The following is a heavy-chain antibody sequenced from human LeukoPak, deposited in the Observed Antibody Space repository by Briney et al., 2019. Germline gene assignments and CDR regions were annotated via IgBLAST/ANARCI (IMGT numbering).Heavy chain of an antibody. CDR2: IWYDGSNK. CDR1: GFTFSSYA. D-gene: IGHD6-13*01. V-gene: IGHV3-33*08. CDR3: AREYSSGWYGKYYFDY. Sequence: PGGSLRLSCAASGFTFSSYAMSWVRQAPGKGLEWVAVIWYDGSNKYYADSVKGRFTISRDNSKNTLYLQMNSLRAEDTAVYYCAREYSSGWYGKYYFDYWGQGTLVTVSS. J-gene: IGHJ4*02.